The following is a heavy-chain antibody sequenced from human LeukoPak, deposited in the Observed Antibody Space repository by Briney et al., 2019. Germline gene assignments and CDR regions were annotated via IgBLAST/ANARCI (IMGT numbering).Heavy chain of an antibody. CDR2: IYYSGSGST. Sequence: SETLSLTCTVSGGSISSYYWSWIRQPPGKGLEWIGDIYYSGSGSTNYNPSLKSRVTISVDTSKNQFSLKLSSVTAADTAVYYCARKFGSGNYGRWLDPWGQATLVTVSS. J-gene: IGHJ5*02. CDR1: GGSISSYY. D-gene: IGHD1-26*01. V-gene: IGHV4-59*08. CDR3: ARKFGSGNYGRWLDP.